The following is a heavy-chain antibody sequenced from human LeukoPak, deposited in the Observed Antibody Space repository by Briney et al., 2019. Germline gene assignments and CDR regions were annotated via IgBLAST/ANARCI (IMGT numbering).Heavy chain of an antibody. J-gene: IGHJ4*02. CDR3: ARDIGALRGVIVTPGYFDY. CDR1: GGSISSYY. V-gene: IGHV4-59*12. D-gene: IGHD3-10*01. CDR2: IYYSGST. Sequence: SETLSLTCTVSGGSISSYYWSWIRQPPGKGLEWIGYIYYSGSTNYNPSLKSRVTISVDTSKNQFSLKLSSVTAADTAVYYCARDIGALRGVIVTPGYFDYWGQGTLVTVSS.